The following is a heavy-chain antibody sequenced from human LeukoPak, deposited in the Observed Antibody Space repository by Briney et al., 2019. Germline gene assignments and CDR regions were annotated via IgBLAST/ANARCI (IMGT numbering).Heavy chain of an antibody. CDR1: GGSISSYY. V-gene: IGHV4-59*01. Sequence: SETLSLTCTVSGGSISSYYWSWIRQPPGKGLEWIGYIYYSGSTNYNPSLKSRVTISVDTSKNQFSLKLSSMTAADTAVYYCARDLEAARGYFDYWGQGTLVTVSS. CDR3: ARDLEAARGYFDY. CDR2: IYYSGST. D-gene: IGHD6-6*01. J-gene: IGHJ4*02.